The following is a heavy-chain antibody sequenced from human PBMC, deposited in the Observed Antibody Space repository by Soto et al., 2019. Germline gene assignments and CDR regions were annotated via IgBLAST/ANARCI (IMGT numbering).Heavy chain of an antibody. V-gene: IGHV4-4*02. CDR2: MFASGRS. Sequence: QVQLQESGPGLVKPSETLSLTCAVSGDSISSPNWWSWYRQSPGKGLELIGEMFASGRSNYNPSLDGRVTISLDTSKNHFSLKLTSLTAADTAIYYCAREGFDHRPDYWGQGIPVSVSS. J-gene: IGHJ4*02. CDR1: GDSISSPNW. CDR3: AREGFDHRPDY.